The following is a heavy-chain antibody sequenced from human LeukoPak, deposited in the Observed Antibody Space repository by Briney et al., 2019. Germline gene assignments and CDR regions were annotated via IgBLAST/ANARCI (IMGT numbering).Heavy chain of an antibody. J-gene: IGHJ4*02. D-gene: IGHD1-26*01. CDR2: IYYSGST. V-gene: IGHV4-39*01. CDR3: ARLGGSGSYPN. CDR1: GGSISSSSYY. Sequence: SETLSLTCSVSGGSISSSSYYWGWIRQPPGKGLEWIGSIYYSGSTYYNPSLKSRVTISADTSKNQFSLKLSSVTAADTAVYYCARLGGSGSYPNWGQGTLVTAYS.